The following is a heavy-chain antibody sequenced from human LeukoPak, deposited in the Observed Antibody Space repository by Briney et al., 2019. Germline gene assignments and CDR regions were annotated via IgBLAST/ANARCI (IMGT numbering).Heavy chain of an antibody. V-gene: IGHV1-2*02. CDR3: ARVRYRLAETYIDY. J-gene: IGHJ4*02. CDR2: VNPDSGGT. D-gene: IGHD3-16*01. CDR1: GYTFTINY. Sequence: ASVKVSCKASGYTFTINYIHWVRQAPGQGLEWMGWVNPDSGGTKYAQNFQGRVTMTRDTSITTAYMELSRLRSDDTAVYYCARVRYRLAETYIDYWGQGTLVTVSS.